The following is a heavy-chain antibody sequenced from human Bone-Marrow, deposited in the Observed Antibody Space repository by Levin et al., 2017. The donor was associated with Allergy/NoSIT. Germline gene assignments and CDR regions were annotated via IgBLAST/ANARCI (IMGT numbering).Heavy chain of an antibody. V-gene: IGHV3-7*03. CDR3: ARDTTVGGEA. D-gene: IGHD3-16*01. Sequence: GGSLRLSCVASGFTFSDYWMTWVRQPLGKGLEWVANIKEDGVQKYYADSVKGRLTITRDNAKNSLFLQMDYLGTDDTAVYFCARDTTVGGEAWGQGTLVTVSS. CDR1: GFTFSDYW. CDR2: IKEDGVQK. J-gene: IGHJ5*02.